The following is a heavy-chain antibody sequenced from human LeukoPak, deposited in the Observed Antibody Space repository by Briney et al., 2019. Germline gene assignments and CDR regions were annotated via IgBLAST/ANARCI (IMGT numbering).Heavy chain of an antibody. CDR3: ARESRRDGYKFDY. J-gene: IGHJ4*02. CDR2: IYYSGNT. D-gene: IGHD5-24*01. V-gene: IGHV4-59*01. Sequence: SETLSLTCTVSGGSISSYYWSWIRQPPGKGLEWIGYIYYSGNTNHNPSLKSRLTISVDTFKNQFSLKLSSVTAADTAVYYCARESRRDGYKFDYWGQGTLVTVSS. CDR1: GGSISSYY.